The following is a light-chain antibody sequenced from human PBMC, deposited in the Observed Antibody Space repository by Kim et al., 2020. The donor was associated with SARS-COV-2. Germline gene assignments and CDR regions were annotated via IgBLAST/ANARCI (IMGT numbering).Light chain of an antibody. V-gene: IGKV3-15*01. CDR3: QQYNNWLVT. Sequence: EIVVTQSPATLSVSPGESATLSCRASQSLRSNLAWYQQRPGQAPRLLIYGASTRATGIPARFSGSGSGTEFTLTISSLQSEDFAVYYCQQYNNWLVTFGGGTKVDIK. J-gene: IGKJ4*01. CDR2: GAS. CDR1: QSLRSN.